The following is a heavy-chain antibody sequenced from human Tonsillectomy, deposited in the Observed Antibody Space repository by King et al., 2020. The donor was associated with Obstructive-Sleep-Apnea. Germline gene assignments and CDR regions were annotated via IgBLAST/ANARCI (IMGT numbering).Heavy chain of an antibody. D-gene: IGHD6-19*01. CDR3: ARGGAVAGLLPYFGP. V-gene: IGHV6-1*01. CDR1: GDSVSSNSAA. J-gene: IGHJ5*02. CDR2: TYYRSKWYY. Sequence: VQLQQSGPGLVKPSQTLSLTCAISGDSVSSNSAAWSWIRQSPSRGLEWLARTYYRSKWYYDYAVSVKSRISINPDPSKNQFSLQLNSVTPEDTAVYYCARGGAVAGLLPYFGPWGRGTLVTVSS.